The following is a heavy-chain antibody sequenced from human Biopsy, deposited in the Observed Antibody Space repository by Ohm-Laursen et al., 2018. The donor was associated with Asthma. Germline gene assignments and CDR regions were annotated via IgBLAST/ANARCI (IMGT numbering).Heavy chain of an antibody. CDR1: GFTFRNYG. CDR3: AKDLSKAVGGSNDYYYGMDV. Sequence: SLRLSCAASGFTFRNYGMHWVRQAPGKGLEWVAVIWYDGVNKYFADSVKGRFTISRDNSKNTLSLQMSSLRAEDTALYYCAKDLSKAVGGSNDYYYGMDVWGQGTTVTVAS. V-gene: IGHV3-33*06. D-gene: IGHD6-19*01. J-gene: IGHJ6*02. CDR2: IWYDGVNK.